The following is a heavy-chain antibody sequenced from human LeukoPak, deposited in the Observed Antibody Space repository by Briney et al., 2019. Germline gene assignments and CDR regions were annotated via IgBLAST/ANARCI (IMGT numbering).Heavy chain of an antibody. D-gene: IGHD4-11*01. CDR3: AKDAQRGFDYSNSLEN. J-gene: IGHJ4*02. Sequence: GSLRLSCAASGFTYSHYGMQWVRQAPGKGVEWVAVIWSDATEKYYGDAVKGRFTISRDNSRNTLYLQMNSLRAEDTAVYYCAKDAQRGFDYSNSLENWGQGTLVTVSS. CDR1: GFTYSHYG. V-gene: IGHV3-33*06. CDR2: IWSDATEK.